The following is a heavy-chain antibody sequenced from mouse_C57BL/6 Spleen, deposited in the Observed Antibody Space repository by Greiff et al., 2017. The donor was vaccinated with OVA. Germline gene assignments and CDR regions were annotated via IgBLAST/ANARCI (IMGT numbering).Heavy chain of an antibody. D-gene: IGHD3-2*02. CDR3: ARRAAQATWFAY. J-gene: IGHJ3*01. CDR1: GFTFSDYG. V-gene: IGHV5-17*01. Sequence: EVMLVESGGGLVKPGGSLKLSCAASGFTFSDYGMHWVRQAPEKGLEWVAYISSGSSTIYYADTVNCRFTISRDNAKNTLFLQMTSLRSEDTAMYYCARRAAQATWFAYWGQGTLVTVSA. CDR2: ISSGSSTI.